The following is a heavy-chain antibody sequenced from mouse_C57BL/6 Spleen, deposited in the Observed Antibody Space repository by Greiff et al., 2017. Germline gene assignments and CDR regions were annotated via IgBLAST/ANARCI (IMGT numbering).Heavy chain of an antibody. V-gene: IGHV1-54*01. CDR3: ARLGTTVGATWFDY. Sequence: QVQLQQSGAELVRPGTSVKVSCKASGYAFTNYLIEWVKQRPGQGLEWIGVINTGSGGTNYNEKFQGKATLTADKSSSTAYMQLSSLTSEYSAVYFCARLGTTVGATWFDYWGQGTTLTVSS. J-gene: IGHJ2*01. CDR1: GYAFTNYL. D-gene: IGHD1-1*01. CDR2: INTGSGGT.